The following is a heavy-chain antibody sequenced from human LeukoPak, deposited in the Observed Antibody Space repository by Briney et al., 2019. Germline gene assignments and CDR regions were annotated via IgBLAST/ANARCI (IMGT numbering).Heavy chain of an antibody. Sequence: SETLSLTCTVSGGSISSGDYYWSWIRQPPGKGLEWIGYIYYSGSTYYNPSLKSRVTISVDTSKNQFSLKLSSMTAADTAVYYCAVRGAEGIDYWGQGTLVTVSS. CDR1: GGSISSGDYY. CDR2: IYYSGST. J-gene: IGHJ4*02. D-gene: IGHD3-10*01. CDR3: AVRGAEGIDY. V-gene: IGHV4-30-4*01.